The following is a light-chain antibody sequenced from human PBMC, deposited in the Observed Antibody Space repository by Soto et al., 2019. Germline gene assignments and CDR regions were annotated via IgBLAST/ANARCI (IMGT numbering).Light chain of an antibody. CDR2: GNR. J-gene: IGLJ3*02. V-gene: IGLV1-40*01. CDR1: KSNLGAGYD. CDR3: QAYDYSLTAFV. Sequence: QSVLTQPPSVSGAPGHRVSISCPGNKSNLGAGYDVHWYQQLPGAAPKLVIFGNRNRPSGVPERFSGSKSGTSASLAITGLQAEDEADYYCQAYDYSLTAFVFGGGTKLTVL.